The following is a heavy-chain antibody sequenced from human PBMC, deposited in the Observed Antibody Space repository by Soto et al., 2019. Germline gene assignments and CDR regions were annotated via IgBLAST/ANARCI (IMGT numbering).Heavy chain of an antibody. V-gene: IGHV3-33*01. D-gene: IGHD2-8*01. CDR2: IWYDGSNK. CDR3: ARDPYCTNGVCPLGHFDY. J-gene: IGHJ4*02. CDR1: GFTFSSYG. Sequence: QVQLVESGGGVVQPGRSLRLSCAASGFTFSSYGMHWVRQAPGKGLEWVAVIWYDGSNKYYADSVKGRFTISRDNSKNTLYLQMNSLRAEDTAVYYCARDPYCTNGVCPLGHFDYWGQGTLVTVSS.